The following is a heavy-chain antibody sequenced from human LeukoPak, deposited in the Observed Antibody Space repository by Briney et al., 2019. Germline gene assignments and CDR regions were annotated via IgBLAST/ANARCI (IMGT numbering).Heavy chain of an antibody. D-gene: IGHD3-10*01. CDR3: ARSGRITNFDY. CDR2: IYYNGNT. Sequence: SETLSLTCTVSGGWGGDYYWSWIRQPPGKGLEWIGYIYYNGNTFYTPSLKSRVTISFDASKNQFSLKLISVTAADTAVYYCARSGRITNFDYWGQGTLVTVSS. CDR1: GGWGGDYY. J-gene: IGHJ4*02. V-gene: IGHV4-30-4*01.